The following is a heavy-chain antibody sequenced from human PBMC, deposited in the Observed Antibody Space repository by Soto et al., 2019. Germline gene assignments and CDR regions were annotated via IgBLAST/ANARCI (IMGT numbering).Heavy chain of an antibody. CDR2: ISHSGST. V-gene: IGHV4-34*01. D-gene: IGHD6-13*01. J-gene: IGHJ4*02. Sequence: SETLSLTCAVYCGSFSGYYCSWVRQPPGKGLEWIGEISHSGSTNYNSSLESRVTISVDTSKNQLFLKLSSVTAADTAAYYCVRALAAVQEWGQGTPVTVSS. CDR1: CGSFSGYY. CDR3: VRALAAVQE.